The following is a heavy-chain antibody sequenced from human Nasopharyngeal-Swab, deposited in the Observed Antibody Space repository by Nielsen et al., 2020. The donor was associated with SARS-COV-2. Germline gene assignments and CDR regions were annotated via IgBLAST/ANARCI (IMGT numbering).Heavy chain of an antibody. Sequence: ASVKVSCKASGYTFTSYGISWVRQAPGQGLEWMGWMNPNSGNTGYAQKFQGRVTMTRNTSISTAYMELSSLRSEDTAVYYCARAGKIQLWFNSLYYFDYWGQGTLVTVSS. CDR2: MNPNSGNT. CDR3: ARAGKIQLWFNSLYYFDY. D-gene: IGHD5-18*01. V-gene: IGHV1-8*02. J-gene: IGHJ4*02. CDR1: GYTFTSYG.